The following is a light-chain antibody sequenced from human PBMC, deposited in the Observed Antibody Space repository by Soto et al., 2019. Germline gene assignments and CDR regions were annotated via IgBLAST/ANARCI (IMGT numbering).Light chain of an antibody. J-gene: IGKJ4*01. CDR3: QQHKSYPVT. V-gene: IGKV1-5*01. CDR2: DAS. CDR1: QNIDIW. Sequence: DIQMTHSPSTLSASVGDRVTITCRASQNIDIWLSWYQQKPGKAPSLLIYDASNLESGVPSRFSGSGSGTEFTLTISSLQPDDSGSYYCQQHKSYPVTFGGGTKVDIK.